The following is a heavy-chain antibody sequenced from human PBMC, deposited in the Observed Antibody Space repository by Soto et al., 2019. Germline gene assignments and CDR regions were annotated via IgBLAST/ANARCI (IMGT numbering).Heavy chain of an antibody. D-gene: IGHD4-17*01. J-gene: IGHJ4*02. Sequence: GGSLRLSCVDSGLTLTNDAMTWVRQAPGKGLEWVSSLLRSGSTTYSADSVKSRFTISSDISANSLYLQMDSLRAEDTAVYYCAKDAVSGDGIWLLDSWGQGTVVTVSS. V-gene: IGHV3-23*01. CDR2: LLRSGSTT. CDR3: AKDAVSGDGIWLLDS. CDR1: GLTLTNDA.